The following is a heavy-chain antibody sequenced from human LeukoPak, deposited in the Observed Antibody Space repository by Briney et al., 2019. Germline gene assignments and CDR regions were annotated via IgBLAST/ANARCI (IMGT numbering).Heavy chain of an antibody. Sequence: GSLRLSCAASGFTFSSYAMSWVRQAPGKGLEWVSAISGSGGSTYYADSVKGRFTISRDNSKNTLYLQMNSLRAEDTAVYYCANPWNGIPYCSSTSCYGDAFDIWGQGTMVTVSS. D-gene: IGHD2-2*01. V-gene: IGHV3-23*01. CDR3: ANPWNGIPYCSSTSCYGDAFDI. CDR1: GFTFSSYA. J-gene: IGHJ3*02. CDR2: ISGSGGST.